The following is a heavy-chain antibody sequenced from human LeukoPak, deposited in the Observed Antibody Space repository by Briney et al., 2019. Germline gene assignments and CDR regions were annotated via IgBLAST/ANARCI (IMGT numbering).Heavy chain of an antibody. CDR2: IWYDGSKK. J-gene: IGHJ6*04. CDR3: AREGSNIVVVPASISYYYGMDV. V-gene: IGHV3-33*01. CDR1: GFTFSSYG. D-gene: IGHD2-2*01. Sequence: GGSLRLSCAASGFTFSSYGMHWVRQAPGKGLEWVAVIWYDGSKKYYAGSVKGRFTISRDNSKDTLYLQMNSLRAEDTAVYYCAREGSNIVVVPASISYYYGMDVWGKGTTVTVSS.